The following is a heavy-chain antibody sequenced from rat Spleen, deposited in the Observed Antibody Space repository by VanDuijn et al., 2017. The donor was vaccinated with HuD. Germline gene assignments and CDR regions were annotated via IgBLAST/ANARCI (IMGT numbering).Heavy chain of an antibody. V-gene: IGHV2S63*01. CDR2: MWSGGST. D-gene: IGHD1-2*01. Sequence: EVQLKESGPGLVQPSQTLSLTCTVSGFSLTDYSVHWVRQPPGKGLEWMGVMWSGGSTAYNSALKSRLSISRDTSKSQVFLKMNNLQTEDTAMYFCARSDYSSPYYFDYWGQGVMVTVSS. CDR3: ARSDYSSPYYFDY. CDR1: GFSLTDYS. J-gene: IGHJ2*01.